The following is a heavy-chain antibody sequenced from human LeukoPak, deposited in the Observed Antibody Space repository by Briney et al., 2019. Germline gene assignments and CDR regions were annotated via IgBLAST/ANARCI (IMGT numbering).Heavy chain of an antibody. V-gene: IGHV4-34*01. Sequence: SETLSLTCAVYGGSFSGYYWSWIRQPPGKGLEWIGEINHSGSTNYNPSLKSRVTISVDTSKNQFSLKLSSVTPADTAVYYCARGKAPYYYGSGSYYNGDYWGQGTLVTVSS. D-gene: IGHD3-10*01. CDR3: ARGKAPYYYGSGSYYNGDY. CDR2: INHSGST. J-gene: IGHJ4*02. CDR1: GGSFSGYY.